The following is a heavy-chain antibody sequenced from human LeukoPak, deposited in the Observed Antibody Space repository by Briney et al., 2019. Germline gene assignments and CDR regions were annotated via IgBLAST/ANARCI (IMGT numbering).Heavy chain of an antibody. CDR2: IIPIFGTA. J-gene: IGHJ6*03. CDR3: ARAEPIAARPPPYYYYYMDV. CDR1: GGTFSSYA. Sequence: GASVKASCKASGGTFSSYAISWVRQAPGQGLEWMGGIIPIFGTANYAQKFQGRVTITADKSTSTAYTELSSLRSEDTAVYYCARAEPIAARPPPYYYYYMDVWGKGTTVTVSS. V-gene: IGHV1-69*06. D-gene: IGHD6-6*01.